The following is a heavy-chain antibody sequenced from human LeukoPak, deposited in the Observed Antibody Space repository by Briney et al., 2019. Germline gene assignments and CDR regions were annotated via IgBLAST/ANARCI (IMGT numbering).Heavy chain of an antibody. V-gene: IGHV4-61*08. CDR3: ARHSRPDYDFWSGYYSIYYYGMDV. D-gene: IGHD3-3*01. CDR1: GGSISSGDYY. CDR2: IYYSGST. Sequence: PSQTLSLTCTVSGGSISSGDYYWSWIRQPPGKGLERIGYIYYSGSTNYNPSLKSRVTISVDTSKNQFSLKLSSVTAADTAVYYCARHSRPDYDFWSGYYSIYYYGMDVWGQGTTVTVSS. J-gene: IGHJ6*02.